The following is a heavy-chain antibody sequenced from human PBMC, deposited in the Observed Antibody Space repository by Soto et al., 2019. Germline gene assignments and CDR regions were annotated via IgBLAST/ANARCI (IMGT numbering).Heavy chain of an antibody. CDR1: EFIFNSYA. D-gene: IGHD5-12*01. CDR3: ARGRRWLQLDLGFDY. J-gene: IGHJ4*02. CDR2: ISFDGTNK. V-gene: IGHV3-30-3*01. Sequence: QVPLVDSGGGVVQPGRSLRLSCAASEFIFNSYAMHWVRQAPGKGLEWVAVISFDGTNKYHADSVKGRFTVSRDNSKNTLYLQMNSLRAEDTAVYYCARGRRWLQLDLGFDYWGQGTLVTVSS.